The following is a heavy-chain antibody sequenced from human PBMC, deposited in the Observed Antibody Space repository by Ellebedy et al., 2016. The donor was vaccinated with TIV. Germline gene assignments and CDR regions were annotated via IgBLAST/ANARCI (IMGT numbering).Heavy chain of an antibody. Sequence: PGGSLRLSCAASGFTFSSYAMHWVRQAPGKGLEWVAAISYDGSNRYYADSVKGRFPISRDNSKNTLYLDMDSLRREDTAVYYCAREGRAARDAFDIWGQGTMVTVSS. CDR2: ISYDGSNR. J-gene: IGHJ3*02. D-gene: IGHD2-15*01. V-gene: IGHV3-30*04. CDR1: GFTFSSYA. CDR3: AREGRAARDAFDI.